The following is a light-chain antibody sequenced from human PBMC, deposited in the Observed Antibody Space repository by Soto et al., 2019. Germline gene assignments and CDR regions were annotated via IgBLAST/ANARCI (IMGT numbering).Light chain of an antibody. CDR2: DVS. CDR1: SSDVGGYNY. V-gene: IGLV2-11*01. J-gene: IGLJ1*01. CDR3: CSYAGSYTLYV. Sequence: QSVLTQPRSVSGSPGQAVTITCTGTSSDVGGYNYVSWYQQHPGKAPKLMIYDVSKRPSGVPDRFSGSKSGNTASLTISGLQAEDEADYYCCSYAGSYTLYVFVTGTKVPVL.